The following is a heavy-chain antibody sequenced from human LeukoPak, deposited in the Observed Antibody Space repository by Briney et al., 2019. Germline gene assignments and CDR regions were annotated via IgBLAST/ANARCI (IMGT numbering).Heavy chain of an antibody. J-gene: IGHJ4*02. CDR2: ISGGSGRT. D-gene: IGHD4-17*01. CDR1: GFIFNGYG. Sequence: GGSLRLSCAASGFIFNGYGMRWVRQAPGKGLEWVSAISGGSGRTYYADSVKGRFTISRDNSRNTLYLQMNSLRAEDTAIYYCARDAGDYGIDYWGQGTLVTVSS. V-gene: IGHV3-23*01. CDR3: ARDAGDYGIDY.